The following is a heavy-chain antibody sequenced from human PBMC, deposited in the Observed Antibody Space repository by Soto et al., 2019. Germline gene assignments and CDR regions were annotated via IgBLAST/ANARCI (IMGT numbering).Heavy chain of an antibody. D-gene: IGHD2-15*01. CDR2: MYSSGST. CDR1: GGSISSGDYY. CDR3: ARLLGYCSGGRCFQFDS. Sequence: SETLSLTCTVSGGSISSGDYYWSWIRQHPGKGLEWIGHMYSSGSTKYNPSLKSRLTISADLSKNQFSLNVNSVTAAATDVSFCARLLGYCSGGRCFQFDSWGQGTLVTVSS. V-gene: IGHV4-31*03. J-gene: IGHJ4*02.